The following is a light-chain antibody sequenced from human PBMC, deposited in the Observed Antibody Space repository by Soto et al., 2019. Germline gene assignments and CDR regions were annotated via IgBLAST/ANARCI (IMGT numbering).Light chain of an antibody. CDR2: DAS. J-gene: IGKJ4*01. CDR1: QNVSSY. CDR3: QQRSNWPPLT. V-gene: IGKV3-11*01. Sequence: EIVLTQSPATLSLSPGERATLSCRASQNVSSYLAWYQQKPGQAPRLLIYDASNRATGIPARFSGSGSGTDFPLTISSLEPEDFAVYYCQQRSNWPPLTFGGGTKVDSK.